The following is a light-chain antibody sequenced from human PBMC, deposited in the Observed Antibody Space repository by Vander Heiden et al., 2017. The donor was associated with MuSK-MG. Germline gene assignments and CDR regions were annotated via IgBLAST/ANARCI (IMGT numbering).Light chain of an antibody. CDR1: QGISRY. J-gene: IGKJ2*01. V-gene: IGKV1-39*01. Sequence: DIQMTQSPSSLSASVGDRVTITCRASQGISRYLNWYQQKPGKAPKLLIYAASSLKSGVQSRFSGSGSGTDFTLTISRLQTEDFATYYPQHSTLYTFGQGTKLEIK. CDR2: AAS. CDR3: QHSTLYT.